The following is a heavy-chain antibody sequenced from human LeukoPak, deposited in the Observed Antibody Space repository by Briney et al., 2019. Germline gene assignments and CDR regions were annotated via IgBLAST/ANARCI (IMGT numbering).Heavy chain of an antibody. J-gene: IGHJ4*02. Sequence: ASVTVTCKASGYTFTSYSINWVRQAPGQGIDWMGWISTYNGNSNYAQKLQGRVTMTTDTSTSTAYMELSSLRSDDTAMYYCAKDRWRDGSSSFDNWGQGTLVTVSS. V-gene: IGHV1-18*01. CDR1: GYTFTSYS. D-gene: IGHD6-6*01. CDR2: ISTYNGNS. CDR3: AKDRWRDGSSSFDN.